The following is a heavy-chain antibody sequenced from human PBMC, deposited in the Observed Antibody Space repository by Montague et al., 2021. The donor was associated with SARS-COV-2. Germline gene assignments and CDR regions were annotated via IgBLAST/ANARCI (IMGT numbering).Heavy chain of an antibody. Sequence: SETLSLTCIVSGGSVSSGSYYWSWIRQPPGKGLEWIGYIDYSGXTXYXXXXKXRVTISVDTSKNQFSLKLSSVTAADTAVYYCARDPWRITIFGVVTRYGMDAWGQGTTVTVSS. V-gene: IGHV4-61*01. J-gene: IGHJ6*02. CDR3: ARDPWRITIFGVVTRYGMDA. D-gene: IGHD3-3*01. CDR1: GGSVSSGSYY. CDR2: IDYSGXT.